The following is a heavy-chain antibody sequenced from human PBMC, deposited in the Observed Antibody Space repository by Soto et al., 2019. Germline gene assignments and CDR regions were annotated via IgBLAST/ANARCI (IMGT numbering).Heavy chain of an antibody. CDR2: ISTSVGST. D-gene: IGHD3-10*01. CDR1: GFTFSTYA. Sequence: EVQLVEYGGGSVQHGGSLRLSCAASGFTFSTYAMSWVRQAPGKGLEWVSDISTSVGSTYYTDSVKGRFTISRDNSKNTLYLQMNSLRAEDTAVYYCAKGGQSYDYWGQGTLVTVSS. J-gene: IGHJ4*02. CDR3: AKGGQSYDY. V-gene: IGHV3-23*04.